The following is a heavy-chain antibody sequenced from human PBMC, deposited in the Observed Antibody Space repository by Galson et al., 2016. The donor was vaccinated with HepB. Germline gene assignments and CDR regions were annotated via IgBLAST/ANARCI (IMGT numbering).Heavy chain of an antibody. V-gene: IGHV3-74*03. CDR1: GFTFSSYW. CDR2: SNTDGHRT. Sequence: SLRLSCAASGFTFSSYWMVWVRQAPGEGLVWVSGSNTDGHRTMYAESVKGRFTISKDNAKNTLYLQMNSRRVEDTAVYYCTRAEGDWGQGTLVIVSS. CDR3: TRAEGD. J-gene: IGHJ4*02. D-gene: IGHD3-16*01.